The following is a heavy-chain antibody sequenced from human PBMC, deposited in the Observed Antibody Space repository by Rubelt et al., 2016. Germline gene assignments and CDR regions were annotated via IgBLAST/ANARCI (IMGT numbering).Heavy chain of an antibody. V-gene: IGHV3-23*01. Sequence: EVQLLESGGGLVQPGGSLRLSCAASGFTFSSYALSWVRQAPGKGLEWVPPISGSGVSTYYADSVKGRFTISMDNSKNTLYLQMNSLRAEDTAVYYCAKVGGGRVGAFDYWGQGTLVTVSS. D-gene: IGHD1-26*01. J-gene: IGHJ4*02. CDR2: ISGSGVST. CDR3: AKVGGGRVGAFDY. CDR1: GFTFSSYA.